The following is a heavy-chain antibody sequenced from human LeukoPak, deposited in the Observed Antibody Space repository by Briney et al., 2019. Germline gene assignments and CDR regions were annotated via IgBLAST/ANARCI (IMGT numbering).Heavy chain of an antibody. CDR3: ARSDYYDSSGYLTGFDY. V-gene: IGHV4-39*07. CDR2: IYHSGST. CDR1: GVSISSSNSY. J-gene: IGHJ4*02. Sequence: SETLSLTCTVSGVSISSSNSYWGWIRQPPGKGLEWIGEIYHSGSTNYNPSLKSRVTISVDKSKNQFSLKLSSVTAADTAVYYCARSDYYDSSGYLTGFDYWGQGTLVTVSS. D-gene: IGHD3-22*01.